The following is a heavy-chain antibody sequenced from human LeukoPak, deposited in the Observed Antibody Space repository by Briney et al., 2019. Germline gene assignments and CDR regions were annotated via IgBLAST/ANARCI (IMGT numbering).Heavy chain of an antibody. J-gene: IGHJ1*01. CDR1: GYTFTSYY. D-gene: IGHD6-13*01. CDR2: INPSGGST. Sequence: ASVKVSCKASGYTFTSYYMHWVRQAPGQGLEWMGIINPSGGSTSYAQKFQGRVTMTRDTSTSTVYMELSSLRSENTAVYYCAREAKQQLEVAVHWGQGTLVTVSS. CDR3: AREAKQQLEVAVH. V-gene: IGHV1-46*01.